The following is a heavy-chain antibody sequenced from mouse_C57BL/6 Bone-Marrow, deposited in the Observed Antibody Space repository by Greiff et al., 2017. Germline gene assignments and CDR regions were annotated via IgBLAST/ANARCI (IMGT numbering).Heavy chain of an antibody. Sequence: VQLVESGAELVRPGTSVKVSCKASGYAFTNYLIEWVKQRPGQGLEWIGVINPGSGGTNYNEKFKGKATLTADKSSSTAYMQLSSLTSEDSAVYFCARWSSPYFDYWGQGTTLTVSS. CDR2: INPGSGGT. V-gene: IGHV1-54*01. D-gene: IGHD1-1*01. CDR1: GYAFTNYL. CDR3: ARWSSPYFDY. J-gene: IGHJ2*01.